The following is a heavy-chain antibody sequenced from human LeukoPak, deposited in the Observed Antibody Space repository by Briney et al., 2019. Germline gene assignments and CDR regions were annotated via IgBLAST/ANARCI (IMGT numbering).Heavy chain of an antibody. V-gene: IGHV4-38-2*01. J-gene: IGHJ4*02. CDR3: ALQYYDFWSGYYHY. Sequence: SETLSLTCAVSGYSISSGYYWGWIRQPPGKGLEWIGSIYHSGSTYYNPSLKSRVTISVDTSENQFSLKLSSVTAADTAVYYCALQYYDFWSGYYHYWGQGTLVTVSS. CDR2: IYHSGST. D-gene: IGHD3-3*01. CDR1: GYSISSGYY.